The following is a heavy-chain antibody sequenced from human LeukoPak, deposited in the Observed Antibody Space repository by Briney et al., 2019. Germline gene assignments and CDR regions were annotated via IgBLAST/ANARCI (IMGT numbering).Heavy chain of an antibody. Sequence: GGSLRLSCAASGFTLSNHWMIWVRQAPGKGLEWVAVIWYDGSNKYYADSVKGRFTISRDNSKNTLYLQMNSLRAEDTAVYYCARDQDYSGSYDFDYWGQGTLVTVSS. CDR2: IWYDGSNK. CDR3: ARDQDYSGSYDFDY. D-gene: IGHD1-26*01. J-gene: IGHJ4*02. V-gene: IGHV3-33*08. CDR1: GFTLSNHW.